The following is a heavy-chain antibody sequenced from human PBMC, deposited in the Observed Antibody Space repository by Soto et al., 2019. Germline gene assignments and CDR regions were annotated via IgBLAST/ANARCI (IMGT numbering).Heavy chain of an antibody. D-gene: IGHD2-2*01. CDR3: AVNPSQSPLH. Sequence: GASVKVTCKAPGFAYTSYALHWVRQAPGQRLEWMGWINAGNGNTKYSQKFQGRVTITRDTSASTAYMELSSLRSEDTAVYYCAVNPSQSPLHWGQGTLVTVSS. V-gene: IGHV1-3*01. CDR2: INAGNGNT. J-gene: IGHJ4*02. CDR1: GFAYTSYA.